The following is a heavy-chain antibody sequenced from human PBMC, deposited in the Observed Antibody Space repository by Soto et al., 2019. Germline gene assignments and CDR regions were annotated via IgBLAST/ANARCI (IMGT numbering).Heavy chain of an antibody. CDR1: GFTFSNYA. D-gene: IGHD6-19*01. V-gene: IGHV3-23*01. CDR2: ISGSGGTT. J-gene: IGHJ4*02. CDR3: AKTPRQWLVYFDY. Sequence: EVQLLESGGGLVQPGGSLRLSCAAPGFTFSNYAIAWVRQAPGKGLEWVSGISGSGGTTYYAASGKGRFTISRDNAKDTLQLQMNSLRAEDTAVYYCAKTPRQWLVYFDYWGQGALVTVSS.